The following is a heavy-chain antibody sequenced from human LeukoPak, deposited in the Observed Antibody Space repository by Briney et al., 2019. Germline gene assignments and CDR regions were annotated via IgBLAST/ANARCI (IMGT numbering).Heavy chain of an antibody. Sequence: GGSLRLSCAATGLTVSSNFMSWVRQAPGKGLEWVANIKQDGSEKYYVDSVKGRFTISRDNAKNSLYLQMNSLRAEDTAVYYCASGDSSSWYSYWGQGTLVTVSS. CDR3: ASGDSSSWYSY. CDR2: IKQDGSEK. J-gene: IGHJ4*02. CDR1: GLTVSSNF. D-gene: IGHD6-13*01. V-gene: IGHV3-7*01.